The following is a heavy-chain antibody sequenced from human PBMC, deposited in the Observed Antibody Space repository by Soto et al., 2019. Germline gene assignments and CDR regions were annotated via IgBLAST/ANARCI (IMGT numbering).Heavy chain of an antibody. Sequence: QVQLVQSGAEVKKPGSSVKVSCKASGGTFSSYAISWVRQAPGQGLEWMGGIIPIFGTANYAQKFQGRVTITADKSTSTAYMELSSLRSEDTAVYYCARDLVRHCSGGSCYRNYYGMDVWGQGTTVTVSS. J-gene: IGHJ6*02. V-gene: IGHV1-69*06. CDR3: ARDLVRHCSGGSCYRNYYGMDV. CDR1: GGTFSSYA. D-gene: IGHD2-15*01. CDR2: IIPIFGTA.